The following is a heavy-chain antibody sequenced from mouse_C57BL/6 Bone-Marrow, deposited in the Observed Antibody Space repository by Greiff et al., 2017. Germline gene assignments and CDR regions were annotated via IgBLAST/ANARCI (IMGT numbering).Heavy chain of an antibody. V-gene: IGHV1-66*01. CDR2: NYPGSGNT. Sequence: QVQLQQSGPELVKPGASVRISCKASGYSFTSYYIPWVKQRPGQGLEGIGWNYPGSGNTKYNEKFKGKATLTADTSASTAYMQLSSLTSEDSAVYDCARYYPFAYWGQGTLVTVSA. CDR3: ARYYPFAY. J-gene: IGHJ3*01. CDR1: GYSFTSYY. D-gene: IGHD1-1*01.